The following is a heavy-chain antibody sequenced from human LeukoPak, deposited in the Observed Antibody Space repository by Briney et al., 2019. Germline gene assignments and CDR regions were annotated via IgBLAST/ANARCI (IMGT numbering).Heavy chain of an antibody. CDR3: AKDLTTTGGVY. J-gene: IGHJ4*02. CDR1: GFTFSSYG. Sequence: GGSLRLSCAASGFTFSSYGMHWVRQAPGKGLEWVAVISYDGSYKSYADSVKGRFTISRDNSKNTLYLQMNSLRVEDTAVYYCAKDLTTTGGVYWGQGTLVTVSS. V-gene: IGHV3-30*18. CDR2: ISYDGSYK. D-gene: IGHD3-22*01.